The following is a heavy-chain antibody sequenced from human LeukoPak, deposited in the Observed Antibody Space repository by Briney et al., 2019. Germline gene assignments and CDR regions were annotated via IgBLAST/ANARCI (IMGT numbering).Heavy chain of an antibody. CDR3: ARGSSGLRGSHAFDI. CDR1: GGSISSYY. CDR2: IYYSGST. D-gene: IGHD6-25*01. J-gene: IGHJ3*02. Sequence: SETLSLTCTVSGGSISSYYWSWIRQPPGKGLEWIGYIYYSGSTNYNPSLKSRVTISVDTSKNQFSLKLSSVTAADTAVYYCARGSSGLRGSHAFDIWGQGTMVTVSS. V-gene: IGHV4-59*01.